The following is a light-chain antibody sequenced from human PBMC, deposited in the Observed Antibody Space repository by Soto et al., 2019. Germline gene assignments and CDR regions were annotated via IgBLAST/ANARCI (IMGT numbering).Light chain of an antibody. J-gene: IGLJ1*01. CDR3: SSYAGSNNFDV. CDR2: EVF. V-gene: IGLV2-8*01. Sequence: QSVLTQPPSASGFPGQSVTISSTGTSSDVGGYNYVSWYQQHPGKAPKLMIYEVFKRPSGVPDRFSGSKSGNTASLTVSGLQAEDEADYYCSSYAGSNNFDVFGTGTKVTVL. CDR1: SSDVGGYNY.